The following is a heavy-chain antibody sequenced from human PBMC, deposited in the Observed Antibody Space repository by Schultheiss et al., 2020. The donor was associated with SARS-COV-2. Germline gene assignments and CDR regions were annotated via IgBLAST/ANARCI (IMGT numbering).Heavy chain of an antibody. J-gene: IGHJ4*02. V-gene: IGHV3-53*01. D-gene: IGHD5-18*01. CDR3: ARVSRYSYGVDFDY. Sequence: YYVDSVKGRFTISRDRSQNTVFLQMNNLRAEDTAVYYCARVSRYSYGVDFDYWGQGTLVTVSS.